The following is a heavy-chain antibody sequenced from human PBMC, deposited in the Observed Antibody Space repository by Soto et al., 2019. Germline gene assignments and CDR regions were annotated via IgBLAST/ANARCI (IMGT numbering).Heavy chain of an antibody. CDR1: GGTFSSYA. Sequence: QVQLVQSGAEVKKPGSSVKVSCKASGGTFSSYAISWVRQAPGQGLEWMGGIIPIFGTANYAQKFQGRVTITADESTSIAYVELSSLGSEDTAVYYCAGEHRGAVTTAGWFDPWGQGTLVTVSS. J-gene: IGHJ5*02. D-gene: IGHD4-4*01. CDR2: IIPIFGTA. V-gene: IGHV1-69*12. CDR3: AGEHRGAVTTAGWFDP.